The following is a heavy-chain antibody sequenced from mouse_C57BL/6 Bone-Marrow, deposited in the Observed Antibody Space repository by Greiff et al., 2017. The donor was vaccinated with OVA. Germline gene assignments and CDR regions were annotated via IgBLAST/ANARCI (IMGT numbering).Heavy chain of an antibody. J-gene: IGHJ2*01. CDR3: ARREGSSGLYYCDY. Sequence: QVQLKQSGAELARPGASVKLSCKASGYTFTSYGISWVKQRTGQGLEWIGEIYPRSGNTYYNEKFKGKATLTADKSSSTAYMELRSLTSEDSAVYFCARREGSSGLYYCDYWGQGTTLTVSS. V-gene: IGHV1-81*01. CDR1: GYTFTSYG. D-gene: IGHD3-2*02. CDR2: IYPRSGNT.